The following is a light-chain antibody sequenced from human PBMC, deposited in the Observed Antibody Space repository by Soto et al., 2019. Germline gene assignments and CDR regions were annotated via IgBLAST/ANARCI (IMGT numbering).Light chain of an antibody. CDR3: QQYGSSWMYT. CDR1: QSVSSSY. V-gene: IGKV3-20*01. CDR2: GAS. Sequence: EIVLTQSPGTLSLSPGEAATLSCRASQSVSSSYLVWYQQKPGQAPRLLIYGASSRATGIPDRFSGSGSGTDFTLTISRLEPEDVAVYYCQQYGSSWMYTFGQGTKLEMK. J-gene: IGKJ2*01.